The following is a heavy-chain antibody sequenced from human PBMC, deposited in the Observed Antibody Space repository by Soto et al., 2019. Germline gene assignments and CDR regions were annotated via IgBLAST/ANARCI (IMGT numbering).Heavy chain of an antibody. CDR3: ATVPGGFTVATYFFDY. V-gene: IGHV2-70*04. CDR1: GFSLSSKGMR. J-gene: IGHJ4*02. Sequence: SGPTLVNPTQTLTLTCTFSGFSLSSKGMRVSWIRQPPGKALEWLARIDWDDDKFYSPSLRTRLAISKGTSKNQVVLTMTNVDPMDNGSYYCATVPGGFTVATYFFDYWGQGTLVNVS. CDR2: IDWDDDK. D-gene: IGHD3-16*01.